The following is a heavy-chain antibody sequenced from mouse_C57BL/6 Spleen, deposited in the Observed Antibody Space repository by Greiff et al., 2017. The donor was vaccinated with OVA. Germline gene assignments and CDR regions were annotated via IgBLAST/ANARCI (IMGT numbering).Heavy chain of an antibody. CDR3: ARYGYYDAMDY. J-gene: IGHJ4*01. CDR2: INPSNGGT. D-gene: IGHD2-2*01. Sequence: QVQLQQPGTEPVKPGASVKLFCKASGYTFTSYWMHWVKQRPGQGLEWIGNINPSNGGTNYNEKFKSKATLTVDKSSSTAYMQLSSLTSEDSAVYYCARYGYYDAMDYWGQGTSVTVSS. V-gene: IGHV1-53*01. CDR1: GYTFTSYW.